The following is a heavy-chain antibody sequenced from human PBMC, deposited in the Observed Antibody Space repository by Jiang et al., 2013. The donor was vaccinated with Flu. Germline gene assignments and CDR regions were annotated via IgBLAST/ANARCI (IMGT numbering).Heavy chain of an antibody. CDR2: LILKMGET. J-gene: IGHJ3*02. CDR1: GYTLTELS. D-gene: IGHD3-22*01. V-gene: IGHV1-24*01. CDR3: ATPHNPYDNYAFDI. Sequence: SVKVSCKVSGYTLTELSMHWVRQALEKGLSGWEVLILKMGETIYAQKFQGRVTMTEDTSTDTAYMELSSLRSEDTAVYYCATPHNPYDNYAFDIWGQGTMVTVSS.